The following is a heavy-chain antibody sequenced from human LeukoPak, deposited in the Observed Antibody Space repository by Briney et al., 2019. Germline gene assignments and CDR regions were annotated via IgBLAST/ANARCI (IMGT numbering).Heavy chain of an antibody. CDR1: GGSFRGYS. CDR2: INHSGST. J-gene: IGHJ4*02. CDR3: ARRRYAYGDYVY. Sequence: SETLSLTCDVHGGSFRGYSWNWIRQPPGKGLEWIGEINHSGSTNYNPSLKSRVTISVDTSKNQFSLKLSSVTAADTAVYYCARRRYAYGDYVYWGQGTLVTVSS. V-gene: IGHV4-34*01. D-gene: IGHD4-17*01.